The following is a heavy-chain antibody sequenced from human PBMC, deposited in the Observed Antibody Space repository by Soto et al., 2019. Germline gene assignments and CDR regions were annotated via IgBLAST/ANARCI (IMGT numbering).Heavy chain of an antibody. V-gene: IGHV4-4*07. D-gene: IGHD3-3*01. J-gene: IGHJ5*02. Sequence: SETLSLTCSVSGGTISGYYWTWIRQPAGKGLEWIGRIYSSGDTKYNPSLQSRVTMSLDTSNNQFSLRLTSVTAADTAVYYCARGQRFSDWFDPWGQGTLVTVSS. CDR1: GGTISGYY. CDR3: ARGQRFSDWFDP. CDR2: IYSSGDT.